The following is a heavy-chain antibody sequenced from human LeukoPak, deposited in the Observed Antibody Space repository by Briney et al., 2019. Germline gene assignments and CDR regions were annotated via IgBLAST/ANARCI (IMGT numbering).Heavy chain of an antibody. J-gene: IGHJ4*02. CDR3: ARGYYGSGSYYPVDY. CDR1: GYTFTGYY. CDR2: INPNSGGT. V-gene: IGHV1-2*06. Sequence: ASVKVSCKASGYTFTGYYMHWVRQAPGQGLEWMGRINPNSGGTNYAQKFQGRVTMTRDTSISTAYMELSRLRSDDTAVYYCARGYYGSGSYYPVDYWGQGTLVTVSS. D-gene: IGHD3-10*01.